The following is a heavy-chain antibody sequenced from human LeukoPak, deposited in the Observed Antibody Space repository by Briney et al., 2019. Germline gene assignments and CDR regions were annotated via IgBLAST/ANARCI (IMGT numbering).Heavy chain of an antibody. Sequence: ASLKVSCKASGYTFTDDYIHWVRQAPGQGLEWMGWINVNSGGTNYAQKFYARVTMTRDTSISTAYMELSRLRSDDTAVFYGARSPHILTGENFDFWGQGTLVTVSS. V-gene: IGHV1-2*02. CDR2: INVNSGGT. J-gene: IGHJ4*02. D-gene: IGHD3-9*01. CDR3: ARSPHILTGENFDF. CDR1: GYTFTDDY.